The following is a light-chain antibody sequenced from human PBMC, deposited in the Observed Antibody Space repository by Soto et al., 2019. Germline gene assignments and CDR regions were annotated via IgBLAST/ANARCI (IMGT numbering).Light chain of an antibody. Sequence: DIQMTQSPSSLSASVGDRVTITCQASQDISNYLNWYQQKPGKAPKLLIYDASNLETGVPSRFSGSGSGTDFTFTISSLQPEDIATYYCQQYGSSLFTFGPGTKVDIK. CDR3: QQYGSSLFT. V-gene: IGKV1-33*01. CDR2: DAS. J-gene: IGKJ3*01. CDR1: QDISNY.